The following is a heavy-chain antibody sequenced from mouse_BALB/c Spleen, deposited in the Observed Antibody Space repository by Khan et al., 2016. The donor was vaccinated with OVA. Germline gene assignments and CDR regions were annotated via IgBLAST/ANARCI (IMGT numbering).Heavy chain of an antibody. CDR2: IYPFNGDT. V-gene: IGHV1S136*01. D-gene: IGHD2-12*01. Sequence: VQLKESGPELVKPGASVKMSCKASGYTFTSYVMHWVKQKPGQGLEWIGYIYPFNGDTKYNEKFKDKATLTSDKSSSTAYMELSSLTSEDSAVYSCAPVGSYYVSFAYWGQGTLVTVSA. CDR3: APVGSYYVSFAY. J-gene: IGHJ3*01. CDR1: GYTFTSYV.